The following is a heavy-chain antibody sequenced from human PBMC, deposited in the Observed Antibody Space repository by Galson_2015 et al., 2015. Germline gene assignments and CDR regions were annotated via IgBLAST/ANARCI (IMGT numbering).Heavy chain of an antibody. D-gene: IGHD5-18*01. V-gene: IGHV3-48*03. Sequence: SLRLSCAASGFTFSSYEMNWVRQAPGKGLEWVSYISSSGSTIYYADSVKGRFTISRDNAKNSLYLQMNSLRAEDTAVYYCARDGKYSYGIGDYYYYGMDVWGQGTTVTISS. J-gene: IGHJ6*02. CDR2: ISSSGSTI. CDR1: GFTFSSYE. CDR3: ARDGKYSYGIGDYYYYGMDV.